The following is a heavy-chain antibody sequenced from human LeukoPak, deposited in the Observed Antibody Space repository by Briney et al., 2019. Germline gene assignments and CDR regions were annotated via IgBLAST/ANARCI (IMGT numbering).Heavy chain of an antibody. CDR1: GFTFSDYN. CDR3: ARGPPLFDP. CDR2: ISTGGQTI. V-gene: IGHV3-48*01. Sequence: GGSLRLSCAVSGFTFSDYNMNWVRQPPGKGLEWISYISTGGQTIYYADSVEGRFTISRDNAKKSLYLQMNSLRAEDTAVYYCARGPPLFDPWGQGTLVTVSS. J-gene: IGHJ5*02.